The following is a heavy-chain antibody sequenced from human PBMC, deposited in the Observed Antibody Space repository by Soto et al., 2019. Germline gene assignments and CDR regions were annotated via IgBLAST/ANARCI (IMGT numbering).Heavy chain of an antibody. Sequence: GVSLRLSCAASGFTFSSYAMHWVRQAPGKELEWVAIISYDGSNKYYVDSVKGRFTTSRDNSKNTVYLQMNRLRGEDTAVYYCARATAPGGFSWFAPWGKGTRVTVSS. CDR1: GFTFSSYA. V-gene: IGHV3-30-3*01. D-gene: IGHD3-16*01. CDR2: ISYDGSNK. CDR3: ARATAPGGFSWFAP. J-gene: IGHJ5*02.